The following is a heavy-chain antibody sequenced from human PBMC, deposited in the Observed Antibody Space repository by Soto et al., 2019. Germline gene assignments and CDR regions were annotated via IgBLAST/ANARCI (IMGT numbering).Heavy chain of an antibody. J-gene: IGHJ4*02. CDR1: GFTFRSHS. V-gene: IGHV3-48*02. Sequence: GGSLRLSCAASGFTFRSHSMNWVRQAPGKGLEWVSYISGDGTTMYYADSVKGRFTISRDNAKNSLYLQMNSLRDEDTAVYYCARDEFFDWLYDLWGQGTLVTVSS. D-gene: IGHD3-9*01. CDR3: ARDEFFDWLYDL. CDR2: ISGDGTTM.